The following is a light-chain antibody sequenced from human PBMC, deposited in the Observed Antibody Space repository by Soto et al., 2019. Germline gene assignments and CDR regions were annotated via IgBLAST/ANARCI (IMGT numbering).Light chain of an antibody. CDR3: MQALQTWK. J-gene: IGKJ1*01. CDR2: LGS. Sequence: DIVMTQSPLSLPVTPGEPASISCRSSQSLLHSNGYNYLDWYLQKPGQSPQLLIYLGSNRSSGVPDRFSGSGSGTDFTLKISRVEAEDVGVYYSMQALQTWKVGQGTKV. V-gene: IGKV2-28*01. CDR1: QSLLHSNGYNY.